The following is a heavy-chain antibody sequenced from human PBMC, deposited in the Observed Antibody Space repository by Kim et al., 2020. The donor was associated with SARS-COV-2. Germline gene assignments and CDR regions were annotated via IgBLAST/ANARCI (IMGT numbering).Heavy chain of an antibody. J-gene: IGHJ4*02. V-gene: IGHV4-59*12. CDR3: ARECGSAFQD. Sequence: AKANHDPSRKRQGSISVDTSKNQFSMKLSSVTAADTAVYYCARECGSAFQDWGQGALVTVSS. CDR2: AKA. D-gene: IGHD3-10*01.